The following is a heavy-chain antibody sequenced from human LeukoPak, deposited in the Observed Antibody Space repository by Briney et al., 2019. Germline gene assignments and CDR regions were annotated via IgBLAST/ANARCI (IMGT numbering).Heavy chain of an antibody. CDR2: ISYDGSNK. CDR1: GFTFSSYA. J-gene: IGHJ3*02. V-gene: IGHV3-30-3*01. Sequence: GGSLRLSCAASGFTFSSYAMHWVRQAPGKGLEWVAVISYDGSNKYYADSVKGRFTISRDNSKNTLYLQMNSLRAEDTAVYYCAGTPAAFDIWGQGTMVTVSS. CDR3: AGTPAAFDI.